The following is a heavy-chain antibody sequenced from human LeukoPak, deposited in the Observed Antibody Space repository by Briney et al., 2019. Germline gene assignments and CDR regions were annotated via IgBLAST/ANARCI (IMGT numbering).Heavy chain of an antibody. CDR3: AKDYDSSIGYYYYGMDV. Sequence: GGSLRLSCAASGFAFSNFAMSWVRQAPGKGLEWVSAMSGSGYYTYYVESVKGRFTISRDNSKNTLYLHMNSLRADDTAVYYCAKDYDSSIGYYYYGMDVWGQGTTVTVSS. CDR1: GFAFSNFA. D-gene: IGHD3-22*01. CDR2: MSGSGYYT. J-gene: IGHJ6*02. V-gene: IGHV3-23*01.